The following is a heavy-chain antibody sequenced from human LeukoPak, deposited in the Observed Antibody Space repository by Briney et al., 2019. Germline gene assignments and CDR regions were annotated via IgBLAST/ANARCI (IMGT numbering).Heavy chain of an antibody. J-gene: IGHJ5*02. D-gene: IGHD4-17*01. V-gene: IGHV4-59*01. Sequence: PSETLSLTCTVSGGSISSYYWSWIRQPPGKGLEWIGYFYNSGNTNYNPSLKSRVTISVDTSKNQLSLKLNSVTAADTALYYCARDYDYGRFDPWGQGTLVTVSS. CDR2: FYNSGNT. CDR3: ARDYDYGRFDP. CDR1: GGSISSYY.